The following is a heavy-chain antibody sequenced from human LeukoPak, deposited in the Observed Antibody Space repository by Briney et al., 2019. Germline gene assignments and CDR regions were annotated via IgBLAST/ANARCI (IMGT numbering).Heavy chain of an antibody. CDR1: GGSFSGYY. V-gene: IGHV4-34*01. CDR3: ARAEGDIVVVPASRFFDY. CDR2: INHSGST. D-gene: IGHD2-2*01. Sequence: SETLSLTCAVYGGSFSGYYWSWIRQPPGKGLEWIGEINHSGSTNYNPSLKSRVTISVDTSKNQFSLKLSSVTAADTAVYYCARAEGDIVVVPASRFFDYWGQGTLVTVSS. J-gene: IGHJ4*02.